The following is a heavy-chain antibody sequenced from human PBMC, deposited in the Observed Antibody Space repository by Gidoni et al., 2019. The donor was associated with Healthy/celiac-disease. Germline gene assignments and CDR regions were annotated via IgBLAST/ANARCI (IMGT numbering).Heavy chain of an antibody. CDR1: GGSLSSGGYY. V-gene: IGHV4-31*03. J-gene: IGHJ3*02. D-gene: IGHD5-12*01. Sequence: QVQLQESGPGLVTPSQTLSLTCTFSGGSLSSGGYYWSWLRQHPGEGLEWIGYIYYSGSTYYNPSLKSRVTISVDTSKNQFSLKLSCVTAADTAVYYCARDRGIVATINAFDIWGQGTMVTVSS. CDR3: ARDRGIVATINAFDI. CDR2: IYYSGST.